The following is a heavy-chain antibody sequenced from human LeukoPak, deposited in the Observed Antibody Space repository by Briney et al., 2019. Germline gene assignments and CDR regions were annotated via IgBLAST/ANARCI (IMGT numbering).Heavy chain of an antibody. CDR1: GGSISSYY. D-gene: IGHD6-6*01. J-gene: IGHJ4*02. Sequence: SETLSLTCTVSGGSISSYYWSWIRQPPGKGLEWIGYIYYSGSTNYNPSLKSRVTISVDTSKNQFSLKLSSVTAADTAVYYCARDSQQTYSSSPYFDYWGQGTLVTVSS. CDR2: IYYSGST. CDR3: ARDSQQTYSSSPYFDY. V-gene: IGHV4-59*12.